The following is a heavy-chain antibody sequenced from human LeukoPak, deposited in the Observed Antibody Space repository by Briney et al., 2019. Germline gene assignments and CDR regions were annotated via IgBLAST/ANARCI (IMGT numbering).Heavy chain of an antibody. Sequence: GGSLRLSCAASGFAFSTYWMSWVRQSPGKGLEWVSNIKGDGSDKYYLDSLKGRFTVSRDNAKNSLYLQVNSLRADDTAVYYCARPFGSGTYYQFDLWGQGTLVTVSS. CDR1: GFAFSTYW. CDR2: IKGDGSDK. CDR3: ARPFGSGTYYQFDL. D-gene: IGHD3-10*01. J-gene: IGHJ4*02. V-gene: IGHV3-7*04.